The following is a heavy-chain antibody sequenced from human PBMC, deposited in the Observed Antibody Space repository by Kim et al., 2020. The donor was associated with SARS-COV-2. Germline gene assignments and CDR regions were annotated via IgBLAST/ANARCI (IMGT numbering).Heavy chain of an antibody. Sequence: SETLSLTCTVSGGSISSYYWSWIRQPPGKGLEWVGYIYYTGTTNYNPSLNSRVTISIDTSKYEFSLILTSVTAADTAVYFCARGYGSGSYHIDYWGQGTLVTVSS. CDR3: ARGYGSGSYHIDY. J-gene: IGHJ4*02. CDR2: IYYTGTT. CDR1: GGSISSYY. D-gene: IGHD3-10*01. V-gene: IGHV4-59*01.